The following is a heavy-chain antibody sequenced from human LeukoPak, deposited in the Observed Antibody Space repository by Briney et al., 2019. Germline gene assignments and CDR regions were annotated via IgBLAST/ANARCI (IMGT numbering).Heavy chain of an antibody. V-gene: IGHV1-18*01. D-gene: IGHD3-16*02. CDR2: ISAKNGNT. Sequence: GASVKVSCKASGYTFSNYGMSWVRQAPGQGLEWMGWISAKNGNTDYAQKLQGRVTITADKSTSTAYMELSSLRSEDTAVYYCARGGATYYDYVWGSYPLDYWGQGTLVTVSS. CDR3: ARGGATYYDYVWGSYPLDY. CDR1: GYTFSNYG. J-gene: IGHJ4*02.